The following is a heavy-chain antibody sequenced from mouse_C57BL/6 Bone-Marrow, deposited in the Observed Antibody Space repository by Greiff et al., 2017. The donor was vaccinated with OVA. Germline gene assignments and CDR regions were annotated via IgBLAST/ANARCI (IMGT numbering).Heavy chain of an antibody. CDR2: IDPSDSYT. Sequence: QVQLQQPGAELVMPGASVKLSCKASGYTFTSYWMHWVKQRPGQGLEWIGEIDPSDSYTNYNQKFKGKSTLTVDKSSHTAYMQLSSLTSEDSAVYYCARDYGSSSLAMDYWGQGTSVTVSS. CDR1: GYTFTSYW. V-gene: IGHV1-69*01. CDR3: ARDYGSSSLAMDY. J-gene: IGHJ4*01. D-gene: IGHD1-1*01.